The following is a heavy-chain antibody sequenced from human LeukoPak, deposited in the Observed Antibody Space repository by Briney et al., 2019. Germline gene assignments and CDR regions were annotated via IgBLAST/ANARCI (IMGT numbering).Heavy chain of an antibody. D-gene: IGHD3-10*01. J-gene: IGHJ4*02. Sequence: SETLSLTCTVSGGSISSSSYQWGWIRQPPGKGLEWIGNIYNGGSTYYNSSLKSRITISVDTSKNQFSLKLTSVTAADTAVYYCARRGGSGRSFDYWGQGTLVTVSS. CDR2: IYNGGST. V-gene: IGHV4-39*01. CDR3: ARRGGSGRSFDY. CDR1: GGSISSSSYQ.